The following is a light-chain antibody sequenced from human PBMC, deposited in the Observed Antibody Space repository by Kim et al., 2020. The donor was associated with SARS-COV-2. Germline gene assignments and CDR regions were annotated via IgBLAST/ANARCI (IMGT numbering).Light chain of an antibody. V-gene: IGLV6-57*01. CDR1: SGRIANKY. CDR3: QSFDSGNLWV. CDR2: EDD. Sequence: KVTNTCTPGSGRIANKYVQWYQQRPGNFPTPIIYEDDQRPSGVPDRFSGSIDSSPNSASLTISGLRTEDEADYYCQSFDSGNLWVFGGGTQLTVL. J-gene: IGLJ3*02.